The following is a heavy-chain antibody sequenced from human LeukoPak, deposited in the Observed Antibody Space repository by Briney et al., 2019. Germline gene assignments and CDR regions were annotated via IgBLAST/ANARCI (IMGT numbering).Heavy chain of an antibody. D-gene: IGHD5-18*01. V-gene: IGHV3-11*01. J-gene: IGHJ4*02. CDR3: ARDKRWLSRYYFDY. CDR2: ISSSGSTI. CDR1: GFTFSDYY. Sequence: GGSLRLSCAASGFTFSDYYMSWIRQAPGKGLEWVSYISSSGSTIYYADSVKGRFTISRDNAKNSLYLQMNSLRAEDTALYYCARDKRWLSRYYFDYWGQGTPVTVSS.